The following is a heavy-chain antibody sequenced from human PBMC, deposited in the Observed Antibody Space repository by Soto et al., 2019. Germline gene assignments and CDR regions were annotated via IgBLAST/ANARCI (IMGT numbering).Heavy chain of an antibody. D-gene: IGHD6-13*01. Sequence: QVQLQESGPGLVKPSGTLSLTCAVSGGSISSSNWWSWVRQPPGKGLEWIGEIYHSGSTNYNPSLKSRVTISGDKTKNEVSLKQRSVTAADTAVYYCARGIAAAGPIDYWGQGTLVTVSS. CDR2: IYHSGST. J-gene: IGHJ4*02. CDR1: GGSISSSNW. V-gene: IGHV4-4*02. CDR3: ARGIAAAGPIDY.